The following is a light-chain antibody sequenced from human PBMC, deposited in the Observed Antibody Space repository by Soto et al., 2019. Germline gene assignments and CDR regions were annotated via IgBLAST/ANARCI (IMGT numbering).Light chain of an antibody. Sequence: QSALAQPASVSGSPGQSITSSCTGASSDVGGYDFVSRYQHHPGTPPKLIIYEVTHRPSGVSHRFSGSKSASTASLTISGLQVEDEADYFCGSYSSTTTREVFGTGTKVTVL. V-gene: IGLV2-14*01. CDR3: GSYSSTTTREV. CDR2: EVT. CDR1: SSDVGGYDF. J-gene: IGLJ1*01.